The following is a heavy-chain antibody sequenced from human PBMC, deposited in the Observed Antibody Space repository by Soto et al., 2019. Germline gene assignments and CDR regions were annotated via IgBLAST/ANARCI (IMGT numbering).Heavy chain of an antibody. V-gene: IGHV3-23*01. CDR2: ISGSGGST. J-gene: IGHJ6*02. D-gene: IGHD2-2*01. CDR3: AKRLVVPAAIASYGMDV. Sequence: LRLSCAASGFTFSSYAMSWVRQAPGKGLEWVSAISGSGGSTYYADSVKGRFTISRDNSKNTLYLQMNSLRAEDTAVYYCAKRLVVPAAIASYGMDVWGQGTTVTVSS. CDR1: GFTFSSYA.